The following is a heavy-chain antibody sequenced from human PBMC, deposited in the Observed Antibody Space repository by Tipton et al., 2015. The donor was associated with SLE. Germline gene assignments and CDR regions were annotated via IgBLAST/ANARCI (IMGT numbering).Heavy chain of an antibody. CDR1: GGSISSGSYY. J-gene: IGHJ5*02. CDR2: IYTSGST. CDR3: ARRLPNWFDP. D-gene: IGHD4-11*01. Sequence: TLSLTCTVPGGSISSGSYYWSWIRQPAGKGLEWIGHIYTSGSTNYNPSLKSRVTISVDTSKNQFSLKLSSVTAADTAVYYCARRLPNWFDPWGQGTLVTVSS. V-gene: IGHV4-61*09.